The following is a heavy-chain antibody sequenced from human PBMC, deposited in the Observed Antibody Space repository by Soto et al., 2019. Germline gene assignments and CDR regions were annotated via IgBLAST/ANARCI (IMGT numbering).Heavy chain of an antibody. CDR2: ISASGANI. V-gene: IGHV3-11*01. CDR3: ASPVVSVSGEGV. CDR1: GLTFSDYY. J-gene: IGHJ4*02. Sequence: GGSLRLSCVASGLTFSDYYMSWIRQAPGKGLEWISYISASGANIYNATSVQGRFPTSRANAKTSGQLNMCSPAADDTAVYYCASPVVSVSGEGVWGQGT. D-gene: IGHD2-21*02.